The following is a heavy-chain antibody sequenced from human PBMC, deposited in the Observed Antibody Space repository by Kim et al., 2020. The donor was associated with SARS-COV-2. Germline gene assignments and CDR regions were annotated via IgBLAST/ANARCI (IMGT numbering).Heavy chain of an antibody. CDR2: INHSGST. J-gene: IGHJ5*02. V-gene: IGHV4-34*01. D-gene: IGHD6-13*01. Sequence: SETLSLTCAVYGGSFSGYYWSWIRQPPGKGLEWIGEINHSGSTNYNPSLKSRVTISVDTSKNQFSLKLSSVTAADTAVYYCARRGIAAAGSWFDPWGQGTLVTVSS. CDR1: GGSFSGYY. CDR3: ARRGIAAAGSWFDP.